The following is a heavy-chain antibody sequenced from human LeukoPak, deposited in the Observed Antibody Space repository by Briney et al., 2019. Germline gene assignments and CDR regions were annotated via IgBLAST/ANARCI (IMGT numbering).Heavy chain of an antibody. J-gene: IGHJ4*02. CDR1: GGSFSGYY. Sequence: SETLSLTCAVYGGSFSGYYWSWIRQPPGKGLEWIGEINHSGSTNYNPSLKSRVTISVDTSKNQFSLKLSSVTAADTAVYYCARLPYDSSGYSDDYWGQGTLVTVSS. CDR3: ARLPYDSSGYSDDY. CDR2: INHSGST. V-gene: IGHV4-34*01. D-gene: IGHD3-22*01.